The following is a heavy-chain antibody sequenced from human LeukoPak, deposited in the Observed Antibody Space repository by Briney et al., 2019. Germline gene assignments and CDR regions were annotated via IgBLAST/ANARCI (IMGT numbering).Heavy chain of an antibody. CDR3: VRGDEQWLVGAFDI. Sequence: PGGSLRLSCVASGFTFSSYSMNWVRQAPGKGLEWVSYISSSSSTIYYADSVKGRFTISRDNAKNSLYLQMNSLRAGDTAVYYCVRGDEQWLVGAFDIWGQGTMVTVSS. CDR1: GFTFSSYS. V-gene: IGHV3-48*01. D-gene: IGHD6-19*01. J-gene: IGHJ3*02. CDR2: ISSSSSTI.